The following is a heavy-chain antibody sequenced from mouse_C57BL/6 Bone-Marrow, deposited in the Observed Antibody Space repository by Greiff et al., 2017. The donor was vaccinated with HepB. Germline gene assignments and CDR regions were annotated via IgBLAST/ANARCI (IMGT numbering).Heavy chain of an antibody. CDR2: IHPNSGST. CDR1: GYTFTSYW. Sequence: QVQLQQPGAELVKPGASVKLSCKASGYTFTSYWMHWVKQRPGQGLEWIGMIHPNSGSTNYNEKFKSKATLTVDKSSSTAYMQLSSLTSEDSAVYYCAFITTVVAGFDYWGQGTSVTVSS. D-gene: IGHD1-1*01. V-gene: IGHV1-64*01. CDR3: AFITTVVAGFDY. J-gene: IGHJ4*01.